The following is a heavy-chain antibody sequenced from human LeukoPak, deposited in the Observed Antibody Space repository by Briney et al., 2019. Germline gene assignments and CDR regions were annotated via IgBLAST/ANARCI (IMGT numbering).Heavy chain of an antibody. V-gene: IGHV1-2*02. D-gene: IGHD6-19*01. J-gene: IGHJ4*02. CDR2: ISPDNGDT. Sequence: ASVKVSCKASGYTFTGYYIHWVRQAPGHGLEWMGWISPDNGDTHHAQKFQGRVTMTRDTSISTVYMELSRLRNDDTAVYYCSRRMAVAATFDYWGQGTLVTVSS. CDR1: GYTFTGYY. CDR3: SRRMAVAATFDY.